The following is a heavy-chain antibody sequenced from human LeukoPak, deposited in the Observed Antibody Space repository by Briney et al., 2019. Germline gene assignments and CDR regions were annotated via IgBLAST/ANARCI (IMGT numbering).Heavy chain of an antibody. CDR2: IWYDGHNN. J-gene: IGHJ4*02. CDR3: AREWGLIAVAGDPGY. Sequence: GGSLRLSCVASGFTFSKYGMHWVRQAPGKGLQWLAIIWYDGHNNYYADSAKGRFTISRDNSKNTLFLEMNDLKAEDTAVYYCAREWGLIAVAGDPGYWGQGTLVTVSS. CDR1: GFTFSKYG. V-gene: IGHV3-33*02. D-gene: IGHD2-21*01.